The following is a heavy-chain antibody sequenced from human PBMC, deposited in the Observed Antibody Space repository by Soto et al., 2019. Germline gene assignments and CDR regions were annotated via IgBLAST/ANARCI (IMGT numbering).Heavy chain of an antibody. CDR2: FDPEDGET. V-gene: IGHV1-24*01. D-gene: IGHD3-9*01. J-gene: IGHJ6*02. CDR1: GYTVTDLP. CDR3: ARGGRYDILTGEDEMDV. Sequence: GASVKVSCKVSGYTVTDLPMHWVRQAPGKGLEWMGGFDPEDGETLLAQRFQGRVTMTGDTSTDTAYMELSSLRSDDTAVYYCARGGRYDILTGEDEMDVWCQGTTVTVSS.